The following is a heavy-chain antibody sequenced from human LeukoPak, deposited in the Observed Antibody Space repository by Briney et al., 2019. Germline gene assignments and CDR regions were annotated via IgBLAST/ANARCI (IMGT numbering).Heavy chain of an antibody. Sequence: GGSLRLSCAASGFTFSSYAMSWVRQAPGKGLEWVSAISGSGGSTYYADSVKGRFTISRDNAKNSLYLQMNSLRAEDTAVYYCARDLSIAVGDYWGQGTLVTVSS. CDR1: GFTFSSYA. CDR3: ARDLSIAVGDY. CDR2: ISGSGGST. J-gene: IGHJ4*02. D-gene: IGHD6-19*01. V-gene: IGHV3-23*01.